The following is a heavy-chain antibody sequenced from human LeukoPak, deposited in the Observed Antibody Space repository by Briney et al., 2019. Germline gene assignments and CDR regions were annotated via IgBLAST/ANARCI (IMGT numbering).Heavy chain of an antibody. CDR2: IYSGGTT. J-gene: IGHJ4*02. CDR1: GFTFSSYS. V-gene: IGHV3-66*01. D-gene: IGHD1-26*01. CDR3: ARVSGFDY. Sequence: GGSLRLSCAASGFTFSSYSMSWVRQAPGKGLEWVSVIYSGGTTYYADSVKGRFTISRDNAKNSLYLQMDSLRAEDTAVYYCARVSGFDYWGQGTLVTVSS.